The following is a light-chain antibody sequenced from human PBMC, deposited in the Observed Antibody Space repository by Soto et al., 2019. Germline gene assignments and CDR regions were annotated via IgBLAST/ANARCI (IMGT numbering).Light chain of an antibody. CDR3: CSYAGSSTLV. Sequence: QSVLTQPASVSGSPGQSITISCTGTSSDVGSYNLVSWYQQHPGKAPKLMIYEVSERPSGVSNRFSGSKSGNTASLTISGLQAEDEADYYCCSYAGSSTLVFGGGPSSPS. CDR1: SSDVGSYNL. V-gene: IGLV2-23*02. J-gene: IGLJ3*02. CDR2: EVS.